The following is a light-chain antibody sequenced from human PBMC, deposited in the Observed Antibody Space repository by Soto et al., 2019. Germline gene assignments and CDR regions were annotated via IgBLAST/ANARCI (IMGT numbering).Light chain of an antibody. CDR2: GAS. CDR3: PQYCSSLYI. Sequence: EIVLTQSPGTLSLSLGERATLSCRARQSVSSSYLAWYQQKPGQAPRLLIYGASSRATGIPDRFSGSGSGTDFLLTISRLESEHFALYYCPQYCSSLYICGQGTKLEIK. CDR1: QSVSSSY. V-gene: IGKV3-20*01. J-gene: IGKJ2*01.